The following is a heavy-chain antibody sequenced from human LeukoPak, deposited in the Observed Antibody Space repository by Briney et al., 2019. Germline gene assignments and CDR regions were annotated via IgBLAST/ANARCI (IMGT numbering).Heavy chain of an antibody. V-gene: IGHV3-33*01. CDR1: GFTFSSYG. CDR3: AREHYNYYDNSGSIDY. CDR2: IWYDGSNE. D-gene: IGHD3-22*01. Sequence: GGSVILSCAASGFTFSSYGMDRVRQAPAKGLESMTVIWYDGSNEYYADSVKGRFTIYRDNPKNTLYLQMNSLRAEDTAVYYCAREHYNYYDNSGSIDYWGQGTLVTVSS. J-gene: IGHJ4*02.